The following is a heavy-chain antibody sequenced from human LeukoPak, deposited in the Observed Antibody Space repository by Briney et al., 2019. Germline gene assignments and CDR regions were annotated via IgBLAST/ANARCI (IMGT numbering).Heavy chain of an antibody. D-gene: IGHD3-22*01. CDR1: GGSISSYY. Sequence: SETLSLTCTVSGGSISSYYWSWIRQPPGKGLEWIGYIYYSGSTNYNPSLKSRVTISVDTSKNQFSLKLSSCTAWDTGLEYCGKGNGVYYDSAHFDYWGQGTLVTVSS. CDR2: IYYSGST. J-gene: IGHJ4*02. V-gene: IGHV4-59*12. CDR3: GKGNGVYYDSAHFDY.